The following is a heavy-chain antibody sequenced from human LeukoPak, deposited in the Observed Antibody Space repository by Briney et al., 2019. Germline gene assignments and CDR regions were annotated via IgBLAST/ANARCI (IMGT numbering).Heavy chain of an antibody. V-gene: IGHV3-64*01. D-gene: IGHD2-21*01. Sequence: GTPLIPSSAAGGFTSSDYVMRWGRQAPREELEYVSASSPNSADTYYANSVSGRVTISRDKSENTLYLKLGTVRAADMAVYYCVGVLGGGGLFAFFYCWGQRTPVSVS. CDR3: VGVLGGGGLFAFFYC. CDR1: GFTSSDYV. CDR2: SSPNSADT. J-gene: IGHJ4*01.